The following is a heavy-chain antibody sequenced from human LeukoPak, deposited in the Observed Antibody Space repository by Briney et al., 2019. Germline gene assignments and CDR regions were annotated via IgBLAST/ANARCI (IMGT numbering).Heavy chain of an antibody. J-gene: IGHJ6*03. CDR1: DDSITMYY. V-gene: IGHV4-59*01. CDR3: ARGRVSSSTWYSTYYYFFYMDF. Sequence: SETLSLTCTVSDDSITMYYWTWIRQPPGKGLEWIGYVDHTGSTRFNPSLNGRVSISRDTSNNFFSLRLRSVTAADTAVYFCARGRVSSSTWYSTYYYFFYMDFWGKGTTVTVSS. D-gene: IGHD4-11*01. CDR2: VDHTGST.